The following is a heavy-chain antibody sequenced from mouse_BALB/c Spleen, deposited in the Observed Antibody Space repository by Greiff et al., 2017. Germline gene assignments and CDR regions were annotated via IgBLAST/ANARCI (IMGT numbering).Heavy chain of an antibody. Sequence: QVQLQQSGAELAKPGASVKMSCKASGYTFTSYWMHWVKQRPGQGLEWIGYINPSTGYTEYNQKFKGKATLTVDKSSSTAYMQLSSLTSEDSAVYYCARGDGYSYYAMDYWGQGTSVTVSS. V-gene: IGHV1-7*01. CDR3: ARGDGYSYYAMDY. J-gene: IGHJ4*01. CDR1: GYTFTSYW. CDR2: INPSTGYT. D-gene: IGHD2-3*01.